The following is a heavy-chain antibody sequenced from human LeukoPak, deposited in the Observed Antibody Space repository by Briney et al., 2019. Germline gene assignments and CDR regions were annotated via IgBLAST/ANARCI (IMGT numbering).Heavy chain of an antibody. Sequence: SVKVSCKASGGAFSSYAISWVRQAPGQGLEWMGRIIPILGIANYAKKFQGRVTIIADNVTSTAYMEVSSLRSDDTAVYYCARVVGAADDAFDIWGQGTMVTVSS. CDR1: GGAFSSYA. V-gene: IGHV1-69*04. CDR2: IIPILGIA. D-gene: IGHD2-15*01. CDR3: ARVVGAADDAFDI. J-gene: IGHJ3*02.